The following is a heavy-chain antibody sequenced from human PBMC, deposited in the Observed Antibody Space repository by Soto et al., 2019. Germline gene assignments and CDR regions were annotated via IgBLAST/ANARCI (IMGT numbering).Heavy chain of an antibody. D-gene: IGHD3-10*01. V-gene: IGHV3-11*01. J-gene: IGHJ4*02. Sequence: PGGSLRLSCAASGFTFSDYYMTWIRQAPGKGLEWVSYISSGVATIYYADSVRGRFTISRDNAKNSLYLQMNSLTAEDTAVYYCVRSTFYYGSGHYFLYDYWGQGTPVTVSS. CDR3: VRSTFYYGSGHYFLYDY. CDR2: ISSGVATI. CDR1: GFTFSDYY.